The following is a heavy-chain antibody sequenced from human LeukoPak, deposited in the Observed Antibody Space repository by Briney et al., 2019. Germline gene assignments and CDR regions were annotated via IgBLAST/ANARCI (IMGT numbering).Heavy chain of an antibody. CDR1: EFTFISYG. Sequence: GGSLRLSCAASEFTFISYGMSWVRQAPGKGLEWVSAISGSGGSTYYAESVKGRFTISRDNSKNTLYLQMNSLRAEDTAVYYCAKRLGVVIDYVGQGTLVTVSS. V-gene: IGHV3-23*01. J-gene: IGHJ4*02. CDR3: AKRLGVVIDY. CDR2: ISGSGGST. D-gene: IGHD3-3*01.